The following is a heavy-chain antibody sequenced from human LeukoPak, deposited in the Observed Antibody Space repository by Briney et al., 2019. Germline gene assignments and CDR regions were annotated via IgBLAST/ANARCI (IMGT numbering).Heavy chain of an antibody. J-gene: IGHJ4*02. D-gene: IGHD7-27*01. CDR3: ARDLGY. Sequence: GGSLRLSCAASGFTFSSYSMNWVRQAPGKGLEWVSYISSSSSTIYYADSVKGRFTISRDNAKNSLYLQMNSLRAEDTAVYYCARDLGYWGQGTLVTVSS. CDR2: ISSSSSTI. V-gene: IGHV3-48*04. CDR1: GFTFSSYS.